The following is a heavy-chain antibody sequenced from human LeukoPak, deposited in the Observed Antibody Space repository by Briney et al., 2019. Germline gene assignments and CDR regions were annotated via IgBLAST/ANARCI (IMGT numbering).Heavy chain of an antibody. D-gene: IGHD1-7*01. Sequence: ASVKVSCKASGYTFTSYGISWVRQAPGQGLEWMGWISAYNGNTNYAQKLQGRVTMTTDTSTSTAYMELRSLRSDDTAVYYCATGAQNKLELPHQFDYWGQGTLVTVSS. CDR3: ATGAQNKLELPHQFDY. CDR2: ISAYNGNT. J-gene: IGHJ4*02. V-gene: IGHV1-18*01. CDR1: GYTFTSYG.